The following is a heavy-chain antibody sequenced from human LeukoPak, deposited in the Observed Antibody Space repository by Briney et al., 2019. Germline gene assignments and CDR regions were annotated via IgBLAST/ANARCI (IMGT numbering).Heavy chain of an antibody. V-gene: IGHV1-18*01. Sequence: GASVKVSCKASGYTFTSYGIGWVRQAPGQGLEWMGWISAYNGNTNYAQKLQGRVTMTTDTSTSTAYMELRSLRSDDTAVYYCARANMITFGGVIVLDAFDIWGQGTMVTVSS. J-gene: IGHJ3*02. CDR2: ISAYNGNT. CDR3: ARANMITFGGVIVLDAFDI. CDR1: GYTFTSYG. D-gene: IGHD3-16*02.